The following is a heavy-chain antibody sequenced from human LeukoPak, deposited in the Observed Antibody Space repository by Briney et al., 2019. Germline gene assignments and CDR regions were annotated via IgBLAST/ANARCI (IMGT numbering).Heavy chain of an antibody. Sequence: SSQTLSLTCTVSGGSISSGSYYWSWIRQPAGKGLEWIGRIYTSGSTNYNPSLKSRVTISVDTSKNQFSLKLSSVTAADTAVYYCARLEEMASYYFDYWGQGTLVTVSS. J-gene: IGHJ4*02. CDR2: IYTSGST. CDR3: ARLEEMASYYFDY. D-gene: IGHD5-24*01. V-gene: IGHV4-61*02. CDR1: GGSISSGSYY.